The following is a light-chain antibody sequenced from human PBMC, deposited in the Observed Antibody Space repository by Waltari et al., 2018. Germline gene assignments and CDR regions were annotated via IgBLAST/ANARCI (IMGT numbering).Light chain of an antibody. CDR1: SSNIGSHY. Sequence: QSVLTQPPSASGTPGQRVPISCSGSSSNIGSHYLYWYQQLPGTAAKLLIYRNTLRPSGVPDRLSGSKCGTSASLAISGLRSEDEAVYYCAAWDDSLSGRGVFGGGTKLTVL. V-gene: IGLV1-47*01. CDR3: AAWDDSLSGRGV. J-gene: IGLJ2*01. CDR2: RNT.